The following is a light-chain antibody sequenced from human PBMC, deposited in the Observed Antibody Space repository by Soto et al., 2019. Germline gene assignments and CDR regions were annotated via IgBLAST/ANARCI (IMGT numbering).Light chain of an antibody. CDR1: ALAKQY. Sequence: SYELTQPPSVSVSPGQTASITCSGDALAKQYAYWYQQKAGHAPILLIYKDTERPSGIPERFSGSSSGTTVTLTISGVQAEDEADYYCQSADISGPYVFGIGTKLTVL. CDR3: QSADISGPYV. V-gene: IGLV3-25*03. CDR2: KDT. J-gene: IGLJ1*01.